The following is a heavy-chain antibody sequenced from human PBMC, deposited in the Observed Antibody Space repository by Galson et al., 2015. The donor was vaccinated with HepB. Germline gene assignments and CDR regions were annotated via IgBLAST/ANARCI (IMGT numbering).Heavy chain of an antibody. CDR2: IYYTGST. Sequence: LSLTCSVSGGSISNYYWSWIRQPPGMGLESIGCIYYTGSTDYNPSLQSRVTISVDTSTNQFSLKLSSVTAADTAVYYCARYSADCSGGNCYSLAYFDYWGQGALVTVSS. CDR1: GGSISNYY. V-gene: IGHV4-59*01. CDR3: ARYSADCSGGNCYSLAYFDY. D-gene: IGHD2-15*01. J-gene: IGHJ4*02.